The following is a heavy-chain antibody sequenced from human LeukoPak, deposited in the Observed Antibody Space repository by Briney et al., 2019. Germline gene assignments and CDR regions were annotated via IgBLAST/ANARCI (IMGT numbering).Heavy chain of an antibody. V-gene: IGHV4-34*01. CDR1: GGSFSGYY. CDR3: ARHVGYSSSSRNWFDP. CDR2: INHSGST. Sequence: KSSETLSLTCAVSGGSFSGYYWSWIRQPPGKGLEWIGEINHSGSTNYNPSLKSRVTISVDTSKNQFSLQLSSVTAADTAVYYCARHVGYSSSSRNWFDPWGQGTLVTVSS. D-gene: IGHD6-6*01. J-gene: IGHJ5*02.